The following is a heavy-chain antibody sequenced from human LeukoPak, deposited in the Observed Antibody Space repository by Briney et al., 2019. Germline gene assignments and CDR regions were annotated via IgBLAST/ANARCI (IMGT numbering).Heavy chain of an antibody. CDR1: GGSFSGYY. CDR2: INHSGST. V-gene: IGHV4-34*01. Sequence: KPSETLSLTCAVYGGSFSGYYWSWIRQPPGKGLEWIGEINHSGSTNYNPSLKSRVTISVDTSKNQFSLKLSSVTAADTAVYYCARPGYGPPGARWFDPWGQGTLVTVSS. D-gene: IGHD5-18*01. J-gene: IGHJ5*02. CDR3: ARPGYGPPGARWFDP.